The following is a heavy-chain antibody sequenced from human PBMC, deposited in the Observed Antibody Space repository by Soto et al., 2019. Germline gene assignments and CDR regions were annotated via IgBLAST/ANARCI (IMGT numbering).Heavy chain of an antibody. V-gene: IGHV3-11*01. CDR3: ARDPDTSSKIDY. D-gene: IGHD2-2*01. Sequence: QVQLVESGGGLVKPGGSLRLSCAASGFTFSDHYMSWIRQAPGKGLAWISYISSSGSPLYYADSVKGRFTISRDNTKNSLHLQMNSLRADDTAMYYCARDPDTSSKIDYWGQGTLVTVSS. J-gene: IGHJ4*02. CDR1: GFTFSDHY. CDR2: ISSSGSPL.